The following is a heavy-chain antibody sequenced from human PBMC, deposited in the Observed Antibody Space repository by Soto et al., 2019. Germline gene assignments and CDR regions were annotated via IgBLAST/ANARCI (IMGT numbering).Heavy chain of an antibody. CDR3: STSYGSGYRACDF. V-gene: IGHV1-69*04. J-gene: IGHJ4*02. CDR1: GDTFNFYS. Sequence: QVQLVQSGAEVKRPGSSVKVSCKASGDTFNFYSINWVRQAPGLGHEWMGRVNPILSMSNYAQRFQGRVTMTADKSTSTVSMGLSGLRSEDTAIYYCSTSYGSGYRACDFWGQGALVTVSS. D-gene: IGHD3-10*01. CDR2: VNPILSMS.